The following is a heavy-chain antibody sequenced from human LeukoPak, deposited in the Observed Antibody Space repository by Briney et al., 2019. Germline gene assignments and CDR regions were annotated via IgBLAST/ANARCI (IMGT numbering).Heavy chain of an antibody. CDR2: ISAYNGNT. Sequence: ASVKVSCKASGYTFTSYGISWVRQAPGQGLEWMGWISAYNGNTNYAQKFQGRVTITRDTSASTAYMELSSLRSEDTAVYYCASPRVGSRFDYWGQGTLVTVSS. CDR1: GYTFTSYG. V-gene: IGHV1-18*01. J-gene: IGHJ4*02. CDR3: ASPRVGSRFDY. D-gene: IGHD1-26*01.